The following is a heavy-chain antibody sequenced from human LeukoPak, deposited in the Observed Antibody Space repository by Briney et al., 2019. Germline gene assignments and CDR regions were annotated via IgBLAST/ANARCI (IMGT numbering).Heavy chain of an antibody. V-gene: IGHV3-23*01. D-gene: IGHD6-13*01. CDR3: AREGASSSFGY. J-gene: IGHJ4*02. CDR2: IDSTGAYT. Sequence: SGGSLRLSCAASGFIFSNYAMSWVRQAPGKGLEWVSAIDSTGAYTWYADSVKGRFTISKDSSKTILYLQMNSLRAEDAAVYYCAREGASSSFGYWGQGTLVTVSS. CDR1: GFIFSNYA.